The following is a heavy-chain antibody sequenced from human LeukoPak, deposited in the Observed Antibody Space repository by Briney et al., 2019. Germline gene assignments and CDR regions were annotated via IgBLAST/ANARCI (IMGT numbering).Heavy chain of an antibody. D-gene: IGHD6-19*01. V-gene: IGHV3-21*01. CDR3: ARDRWYSSGAWSYFDY. CDR2: ISSSSSYI. J-gene: IGHJ4*02. Sequence: GGSLRLSCAASGFTFSSYSMNWVRQAPGKGLEWVSSISSSSSYIYYADSVKGRFTISRDNAKNSLYLQMNSLRAEDTAVYYCARDRWYSSGAWSYFDYWGQGTLVTVSS. CDR1: GFTFSSYS.